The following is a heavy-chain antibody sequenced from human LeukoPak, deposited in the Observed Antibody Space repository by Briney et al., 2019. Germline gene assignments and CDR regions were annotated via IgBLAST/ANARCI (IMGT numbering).Heavy chain of an antibody. CDR3: ARGQVTIFGVVIIEGYYFDY. J-gene: IGHJ4*02. CDR2: INHSGST. D-gene: IGHD3-3*01. CDR1: GFTFSSYA. Sequence: GSLRLSCAASGFTFSSYAMSWVRQAPGKGLEWIGEINHSGSTNYNPSLKSRVTISVDTSKNQFSLKLSSVTAADTAVYYCARGQVTIFGVVIIEGYYFDYWGQGTLVTVSS. V-gene: IGHV4-34*01.